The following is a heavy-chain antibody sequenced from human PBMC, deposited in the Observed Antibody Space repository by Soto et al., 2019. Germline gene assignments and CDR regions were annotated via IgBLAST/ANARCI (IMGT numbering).Heavy chain of an antibody. V-gene: IGHV4-59*01. Sequence: ETLSLTCTVSGGSISSYYWSWIRQPPGKGLEWIGYIYYSGSTNYNPSLKSRVTISVDTSKNQFSLKLSSVTAADTAVYYCASFVXYYYDSSGQWGNNAFDIWGQGTMVTVSS. CDR3: ASFVXYYYDSSGQWGNNAFDI. J-gene: IGHJ3*02. CDR2: IYYSGST. D-gene: IGHD3-22*01. CDR1: GGSISSYY.